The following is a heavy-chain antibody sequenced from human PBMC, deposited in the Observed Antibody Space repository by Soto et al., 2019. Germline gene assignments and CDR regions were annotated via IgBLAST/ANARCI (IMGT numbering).Heavy chain of an antibody. J-gene: IGHJ4*02. V-gene: IGHV4-34*01. D-gene: IGHD6-13*01. CDR1: GGSFSGYY. CDR2: INHSGST. CDR3: ARAPPQQGGKLYRSSRGPEADAYFDC. Sequence: QVQLQQWGAGLLKPSETLSLTCAVYGGSFSGYYWSWIRQPPGKGLEWIGEINHSGSTNYNPSLKRRVTISVDTPMPPSALKLRPVPAADRAVYYCARAPPQQGGKLYRSSRGPEADAYFDCWGQGSLVTVSS.